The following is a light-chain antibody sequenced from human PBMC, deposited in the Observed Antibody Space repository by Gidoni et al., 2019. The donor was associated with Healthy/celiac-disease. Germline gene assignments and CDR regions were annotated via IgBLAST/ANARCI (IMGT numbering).Light chain of an antibody. V-gene: IGKV1-39*01. Sequence: DIQMTQSPSSLSASVGDRVTITCRASQSSSSYLNWYQQKPGKAPKLLIYAASSLQSGVPSRFSGSGSGTDFTLTISSLQPEDFATYYCQQSYSNPLTVGGGTKVEIK. CDR1: QSSSSY. CDR3: QQSYSNPLT. J-gene: IGKJ4*01. CDR2: AAS.